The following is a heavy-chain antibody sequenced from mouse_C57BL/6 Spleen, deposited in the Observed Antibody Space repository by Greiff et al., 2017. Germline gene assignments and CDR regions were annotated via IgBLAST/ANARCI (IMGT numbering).Heavy chain of an antibody. D-gene: IGHD1-1*01. CDR3: ARDSYYYNFDY. CDR2: ISDGGSYT. V-gene: IGHV5-4*01. J-gene: IGHJ2*01. CDR1: GFTFSSYA. Sequence: EVQLQESGGGLVKPGGSLKLSCAASGFTFSSYAMSWVRQTPEKRLEWVATISDGGSYTYYPDNVKGRFTISRDNAKNNLYLQMSHLKSEDTAMYYCARDSYYYNFDYWGQGTTLTVSS.